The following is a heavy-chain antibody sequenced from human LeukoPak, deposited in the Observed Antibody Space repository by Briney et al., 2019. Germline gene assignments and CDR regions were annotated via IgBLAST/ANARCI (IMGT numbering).Heavy chain of an antibody. CDR2: IKQDGSEK. CDR3: AGDDYLGY. V-gene: IGHV3-7*05. J-gene: IGHJ4*02. D-gene: IGHD3-16*01. CDR1: GFTFSGYW. Sequence: GGSLRLSCAASGFTFSGYWMAWVRQAPGRGLEWVARIKQDGSEKNYVDPVKGRFTISRDNAKNSVYLQMDTLRAEDTAVYYCAGDDYLGYWGQGTLVTVSS.